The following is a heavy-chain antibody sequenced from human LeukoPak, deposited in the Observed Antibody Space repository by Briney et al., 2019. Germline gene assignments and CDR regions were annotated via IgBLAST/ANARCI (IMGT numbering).Heavy chain of an antibody. Sequence: GASVKVSCKASRYTFTDYSMNWVRQAPGQGLEWMGWISAYNGNTNYAQRLQGRVTMTTDTSTSTAYMELRSLRSDDAAVYYCARGGRGFYAVWGQGTLVTVSS. J-gene: IGHJ4*02. CDR1: RYTFTDYS. CDR3: ARGGRGFYAV. V-gene: IGHV1-18*01. D-gene: IGHD2/OR15-2a*01. CDR2: ISAYNGNT.